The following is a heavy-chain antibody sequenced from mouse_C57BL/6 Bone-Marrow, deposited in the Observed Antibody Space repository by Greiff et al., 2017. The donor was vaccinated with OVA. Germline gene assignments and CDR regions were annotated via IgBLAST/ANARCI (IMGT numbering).Heavy chain of an antibody. V-gene: IGHV1-50*01. J-gene: IGHJ1*03. Sequence: LQQPGAELVKPGASVKLSCKASGYTFTSYWMQWVKQRPGQGLEWIGEIDPSDSYTNYNQKFKGKATLTVDTSSSTAYMQLSSLTSEDSAVYYCVSYYGSSLWYFDVWGTGTTVTVSS. CDR1: GYTFTSYW. CDR2: IDPSDSYT. CDR3: VSYYGSSLWYFDV. D-gene: IGHD1-1*01.